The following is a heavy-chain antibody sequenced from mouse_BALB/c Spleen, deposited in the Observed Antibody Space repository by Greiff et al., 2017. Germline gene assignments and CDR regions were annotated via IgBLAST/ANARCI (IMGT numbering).Heavy chain of an antibody. V-gene: IGHV1-87*01. CDR3: ASTTVVATYWYFDV. CDR1: GYTFTSYW. D-gene: IGHD1-1*01. J-gene: IGHJ1*01. CDR2: IYPGDGDT. Sequence: VQLQQSGAELARPGASVKLSCKASGYTFTSYWMQWVKQRPGQGLEWIGAIYPGDGDTRYTQKFKGKATLTADKSSSTAYMQLSSLASEDSAVYYCASTTVVATYWYFDVWGAGTTATVSS.